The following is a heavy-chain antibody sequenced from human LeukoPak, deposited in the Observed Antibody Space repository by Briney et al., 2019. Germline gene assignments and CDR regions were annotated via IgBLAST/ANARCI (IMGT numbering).Heavy chain of an antibody. CDR1: GYSFTNYW. CDR2: IYPGDSDT. CDR3: ARYHPRGYSYGLWY. D-gene: IGHD5-18*01. Sequence: GESLKISCNGSGYSFTNYWIGWVRQMPGKGLELMGIIYPGDSDTRYTPSFQGQVTISADKSISTAHLQWSSLKASDTAMYYCARYHPRGYSYGLWYWGQGTLVTVSS. J-gene: IGHJ4*02. V-gene: IGHV5-51*01.